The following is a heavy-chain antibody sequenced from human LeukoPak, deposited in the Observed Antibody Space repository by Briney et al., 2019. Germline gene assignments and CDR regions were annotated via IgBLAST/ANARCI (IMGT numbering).Heavy chain of an antibody. CDR1: GFTFSSYE. J-gene: IGHJ6*03. Sequence: SGGSLRLSCAASGFTFSSYEMNWVRQAPGKGLEWVSYISSSGSTIYYADSVKGRFTISRDNAQNSLYLQMNSLRPEDMALYYCAKDNKAYYEMGYMDVWGKGTTVTVSS. V-gene: IGHV3-48*03. CDR3: AKDNKAYYEMGYMDV. CDR2: ISSSGSTI. D-gene: IGHD3-22*01.